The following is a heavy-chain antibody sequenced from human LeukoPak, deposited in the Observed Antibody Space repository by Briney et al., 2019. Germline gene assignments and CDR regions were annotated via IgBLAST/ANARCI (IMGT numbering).Heavy chain of an antibody. Sequence: SETLSLTCAVSGGSISSGGYSWSWIRQPPGKGLEWIGYIYYSGSTYYNPSLKSRVTISVDTSKNQFSLKLSSVTAADTAVYYCASYGDYVSYFDYWGQGTLVTVSS. CDR1: GGSISSGGYS. CDR2: IYYSGST. J-gene: IGHJ4*02. CDR3: ASYGDYVSYFDY. V-gene: IGHV4-31*11. D-gene: IGHD4-17*01.